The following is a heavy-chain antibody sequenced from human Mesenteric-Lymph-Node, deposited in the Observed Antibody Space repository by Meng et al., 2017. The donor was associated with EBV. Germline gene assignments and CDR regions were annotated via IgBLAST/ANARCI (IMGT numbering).Heavy chain of an antibody. CDR2: IYWDDDK. CDR3: AHRGQGRGDFFQH. J-gene: IGHJ1*01. Sequence: QSTFKESGPTPGKPTQALTRTCDLSGFSLTTSGVGVCWIRQTPGKALEWLALIYWDDDKHYSPSLKSRLTITKDTSKNQVVLTMTNMDPVDTATYFCAHRGQGRGDFFQHWGQGTLVTVSS. CDR1: GFSLTTSGVG. V-gene: IGHV2-5*02. D-gene: IGHD2-21*01.